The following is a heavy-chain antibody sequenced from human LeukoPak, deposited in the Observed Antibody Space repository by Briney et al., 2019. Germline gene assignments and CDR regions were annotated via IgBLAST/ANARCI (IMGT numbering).Heavy chain of an antibody. D-gene: IGHD3-22*01. CDR3: ARDRGIVVVITLDAFDI. V-gene: IGHV3-30-3*01. Sequence: GSLRLSCAASGFTFSSYAMHWVRQAPGKGLEWVAVISYDGSNKYYADSVKGRFTISRDNSKNTLYLQMNSLRAEDTAVYYCARDRGIVVVITLDAFDIWGQGTMVTVSS. CDR2: ISYDGSNK. CDR1: GFTFSSYA. J-gene: IGHJ3*02.